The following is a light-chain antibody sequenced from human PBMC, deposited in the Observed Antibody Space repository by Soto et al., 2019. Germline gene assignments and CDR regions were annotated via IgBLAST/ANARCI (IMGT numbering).Light chain of an antibody. CDR2: DAT. Sequence: DIQMPQSPSTLSASVGDRVTITCRASQSIDRLLAWYQQKPGKAPKVLIWDATTLHRGVPSRFSGSRSGTEFTLTISGLQPDDFATYYCQQFNSYPITFGQGTRLEIK. J-gene: IGKJ5*01. CDR3: QQFNSYPIT. CDR1: QSIDRL. V-gene: IGKV1-5*01.